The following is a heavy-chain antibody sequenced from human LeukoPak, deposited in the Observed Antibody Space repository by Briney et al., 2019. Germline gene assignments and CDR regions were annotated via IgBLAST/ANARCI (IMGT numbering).Heavy chain of an antibody. CDR3: ATIAAYGGGWYTIAY. J-gene: IGHJ4*02. D-gene: IGHD6-19*01. Sequence: KPSETLSLTCSVSGGSTSSYYWSWIRQPPGKGLEWIGYISDSGSTNYNPSLKSRVTMSVDTSRNQFSLKPSSVTAADTAVYYCATIAAYGGGWYTIAYWAQGTLVTVSS. CDR2: ISDSGST. CDR1: GGSTSSYY. V-gene: IGHV4-59*08.